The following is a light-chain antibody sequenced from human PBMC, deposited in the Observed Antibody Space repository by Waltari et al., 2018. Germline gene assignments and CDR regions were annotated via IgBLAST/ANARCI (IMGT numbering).Light chain of an antibody. V-gene: IGLV3-1*01. J-gene: IGLJ2*01. Sequence: SYELTQSPSVSVSPGQTASITCSGDNLGEKHVSCYQLRAGPPPLLVISHDNKRPSGIPERFPGSNSGNTASPTICGTQSMDEADDNCQAWDNSVVFGGGTKLCGL. CDR3: QAWDNSVV. CDR2: HDN. CDR1: NLGEKH.